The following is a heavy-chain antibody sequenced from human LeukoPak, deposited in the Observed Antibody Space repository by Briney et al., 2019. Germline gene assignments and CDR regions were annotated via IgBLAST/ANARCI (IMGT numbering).Heavy chain of an antibody. Sequence: GGSLRLSCAASGFTFSSYAMSWVRQAPGKGLEWVSAISGSGGSTYYADSVKGRFTISRDNSKNTLYLQMNSLRAEDTAVYYCAKDGLLWFGELSQRFDYWGQGTLVTVSS. J-gene: IGHJ4*02. CDR2: ISGSGGST. V-gene: IGHV3-23*01. CDR1: GFTFSSYA. D-gene: IGHD3-10*01. CDR3: AKDGLLWFGELSQRFDY.